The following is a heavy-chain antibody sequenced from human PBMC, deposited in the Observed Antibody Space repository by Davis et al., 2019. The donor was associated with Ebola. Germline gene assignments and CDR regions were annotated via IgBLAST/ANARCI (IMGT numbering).Heavy chain of an antibody. CDR1: GGSISSSSYY. V-gene: IGHV4-39*01. CDR3: ARHLSGSYYKHFDY. J-gene: IGHJ4*02. CDR2: IYYSGST. Sequence: MPGGSLRLSCTVSGGSISSSSYYWGWIRQPPGKGLEWIGSIYYSGSTYYNPSLKSRVTISVDTSKNQFSLKLSSVTAADTAVYYCARHLSGSYYKHFDYWGQGTLVTVSS. D-gene: IGHD1-26*01.